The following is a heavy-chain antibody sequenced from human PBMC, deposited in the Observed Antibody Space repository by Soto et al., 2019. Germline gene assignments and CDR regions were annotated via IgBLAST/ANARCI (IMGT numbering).Heavy chain of an antibody. CDR3: AHSYDNSGDPFPQNGLDV. V-gene: IGHV2-5*02. CDR2: ISWDDDK. Sequence: QITLKESGPTLVKPTQTLTLTCTFSGFSLSSWGVGVTWIRQPPGKALEWLAFISWDDDKRYRPSLKSRLTITKDTSKNQVVLTMTNMDPVDTATYYCAHSYDNSGDPFPQNGLDVWGQGTMVTVSS. CDR1: GFSLSSWGVG. D-gene: IGHD3-22*01. J-gene: IGHJ6*02.